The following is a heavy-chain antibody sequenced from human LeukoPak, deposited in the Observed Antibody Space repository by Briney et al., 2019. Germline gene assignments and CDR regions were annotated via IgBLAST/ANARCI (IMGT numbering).Heavy chain of an antibody. CDR3: ARINGHIFDY. V-gene: IGHV4-59*01. D-gene: IGHD5-24*01. CDR2: IHYRGST. Sequence: SETLSLTCTVSGGSISNYYWSWIRQPPGKGLEWIGYIHYRGSTNYNPSLKSRATISVDMSKNEFSLKLSSVTTADTAIYYCARINGHIFDYWGQGTLVTVSS. CDR1: GGSISNYY. J-gene: IGHJ4*02.